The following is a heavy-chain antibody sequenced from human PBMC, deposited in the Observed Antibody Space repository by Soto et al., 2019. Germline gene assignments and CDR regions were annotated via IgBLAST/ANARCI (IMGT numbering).Heavy chain of an antibody. CDR3: ARGVVPAAMPSYYYYYMDV. Sequence: QVQLVQSGAEVKKPGSSVKVSCKASGGTFSSYTISWVRQAPGQGLEWMGRIIPILGIANYAQKFQGRVTTTADKSTSTAYMELSSLRSEDTAVYYCARGVVPAAMPSYYYYYMDVWGKGTTVTVSS. CDR2: IIPILGIA. J-gene: IGHJ6*03. V-gene: IGHV1-69*02. CDR1: GGTFSSYT. D-gene: IGHD2-2*01.